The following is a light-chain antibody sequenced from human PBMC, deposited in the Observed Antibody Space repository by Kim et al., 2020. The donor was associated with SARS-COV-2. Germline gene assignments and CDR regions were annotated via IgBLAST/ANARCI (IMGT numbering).Light chain of an antibody. V-gene: IGLV2-14*03. J-gene: IGLJ3*02. CDR1: ISDGGGHDH. CDR3: SSYTDRNTLV. Sequence: GQSVTISCTGTISDGGGHDHVSWYRQYPGKAPILIIYDVHNRPSGVSDRFSGSKSGITASLTISGLQADDESIYYCSSYTDRNTLVFGGGTQLTVL. CDR2: DVH.